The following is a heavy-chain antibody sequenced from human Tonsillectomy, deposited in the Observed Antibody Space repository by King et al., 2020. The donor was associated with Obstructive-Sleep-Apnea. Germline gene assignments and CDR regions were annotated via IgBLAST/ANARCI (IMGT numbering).Heavy chain of an antibody. J-gene: IGHJ6*02. V-gene: IGHV4-31*03. CDR1: GGSISSGGYY. Sequence: HVQLQESGPGLVKPSQTLSLTCTVSGGSISSGGYYWSWLRQHPGKGLEWIGYIYYSGSTYYNPSLKSRVTISVDTSKNQFSLKLSSLTAADKAVYYCARDDRESHGYTKYYYYGMDVWGQGTTVTVSS. CDR2: IYYSGST. D-gene: IGHD5-18*01. CDR3: ARDDRESHGYTKYYYYGMDV.